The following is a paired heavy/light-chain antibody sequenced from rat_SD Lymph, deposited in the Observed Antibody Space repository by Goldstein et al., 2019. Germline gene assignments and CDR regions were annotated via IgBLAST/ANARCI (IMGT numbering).Light chain of an antibody. J-gene: IGKJ5*01. Sequence: DIQMTQSPASLSASLGETVSIECLASEDIYSYLAWYQQKPGKSPQLLIYAANRLQDGVPSRFSGSGSGTQYSLKISGMQPEDEGDYFCLQGSKFPLTFGSGTKLEIK. CDR2: AAN. CDR3: LQGSKFPLT. V-gene: IGKV12S38*01. CDR1: EDIYSY.
Heavy chain of an antibody. CDR3: ARRELFDY. CDR2: IIPLIDTT. Sequence: EVKLQQSGDELVRPGASVKISCKASGYTFTNYAMYWVKQSPGQGLEWIGTIIPLIDTTSYNQKFKGKATLTADKSSNTAYMELSRLTSEDSAVYYCARRELFDYWGQGVMVTVSS. J-gene: IGHJ2*01. CDR1: GYTFTNYA. D-gene: IGHD5-1*01. V-gene: IGHV1-49*01.